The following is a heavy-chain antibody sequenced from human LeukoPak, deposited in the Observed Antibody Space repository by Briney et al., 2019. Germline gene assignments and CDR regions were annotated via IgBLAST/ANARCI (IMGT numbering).Heavy chain of an antibody. CDR1: GGSISRYY. V-gene: IGHV4-59*01. CDR3: ARTLSEYSSSSLGY. D-gene: IGHD6-6*01. Sequence: SETLSLTCTVSGGSISRYYCSWIRQPPGKGLEGIGYIYYSGSTNYNPSLKSRVTISVDTSKNQFSLKLSSVTAADTAVYYCARTLSEYSSSSLGYWGQGTLVAVSS. J-gene: IGHJ4*02. CDR2: IYYSGST.